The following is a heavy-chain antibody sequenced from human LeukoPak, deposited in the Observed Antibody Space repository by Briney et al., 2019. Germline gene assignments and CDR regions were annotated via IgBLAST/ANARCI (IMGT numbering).Heavy chain of an antibody. J-gene: IGHJ5*02. CDR3: AGGFWSGYYTS. D-gene: IGHD3-3*01. V-gene: IGHV4-4*09. CDR2: IYTSGST. Sequence: SETLSLTCTVSGDSISSYYWTWIRPPPGKGREWVGYIYTSGSTNYNPSLQRRLTISLETSKNQLSLRLSSVTAADTAVYYCAGGFWSGYYTSWGQGTLVTVSS. CDR1: GDSISSYY.